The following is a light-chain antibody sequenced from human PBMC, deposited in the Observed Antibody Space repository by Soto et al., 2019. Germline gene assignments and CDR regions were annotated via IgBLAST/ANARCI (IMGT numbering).Light chain of an antibody. J-gene: IGKJ4*01. CDR2: GAS. CDR3: QQYSDWPPVT. CDR1: QGIGSN. V-gene: IGKV3-15*01. Sequence: EVVMTQSPATLSLSPGDRATVSCRASQGIGSNLAWYQQKPGQAPRLLIYGASTWAAGVPARFSGSGSGTEFTLTISSLQSEDFALYYCQQYSDWPPVTFGGVTKVEIK.